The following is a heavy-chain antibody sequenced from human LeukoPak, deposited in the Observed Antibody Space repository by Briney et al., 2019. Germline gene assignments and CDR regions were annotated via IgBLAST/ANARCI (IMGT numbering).Heavy chain of an antibody. CDR1: GYTFTTYY. CDR2: INPSGGST. J-gene: IGHJ4*02. CDR3: ARENRYCSGVSCYSFDY. V-gene: IGHV1-46*01. D-gene: IGHD2-15*01. Sequence: ASVKVSSKASGYTFTTYYLHWVRQTPGQGLEWMGIINPSGGSTSYAQKFQGRVTVTRDTSTSTVYMELSSLTSEDTAVYYCARENRYCSGVSCYSFDYWGQGTLVTVSS.